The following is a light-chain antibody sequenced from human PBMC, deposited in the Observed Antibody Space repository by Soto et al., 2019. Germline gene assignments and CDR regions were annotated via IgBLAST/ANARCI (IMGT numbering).Light chain of an antibody. Sequence: DIVMTQSPLSLPVTPGEPASISCRSSQSLLYSNGYNYLDWYLQKPGQSPQLLIYLGSNRASGVPERFSGSGSGTDFTLKISRVETEDVGVYYCMQTRQTPFTFGPGTKVDFK. J-gene: IGKJ3*01. V-gene: IGKV2-28*01. CDR3: MQTRQTPFT. CDR1: QSLLYSNGYNY. CDR2: LGS.